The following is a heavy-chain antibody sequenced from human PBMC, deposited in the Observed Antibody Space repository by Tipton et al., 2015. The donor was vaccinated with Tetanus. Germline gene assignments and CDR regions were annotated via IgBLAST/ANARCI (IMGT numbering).Heavy chain of an antibody. D-gene: IGHD1-1*01. Sequence: TLSLTCTVSGGSISSGDYYWSWIRQPPGKGLEWIGYIYYSGSTYYNPSLKSRFTISVDTSKNQFSLKLSSVTAADTAVYYCATRDWKNAFDIWGQGTMVTVSS. CDR1: GGSISSGDYY. J-gene: IGHJ3*02. V-gene: IGHV4-30-4*01. CDR2: IYYSGST. CDR3: ATRDWKNAFDI.